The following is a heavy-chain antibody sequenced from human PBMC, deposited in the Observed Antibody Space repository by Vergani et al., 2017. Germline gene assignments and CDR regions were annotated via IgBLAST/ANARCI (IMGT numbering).Heavy chain of an antibody. J-gene: IGHJ5*02. CDR3: ARARXGGACFMSNWLDT. CDR2: VKSDGNSA. CDR1: GFTLGQYW. D-gene: IGHD2-15*01. V-gene: IGHV3-74*03. Sequence: EVQLVESGGGLVQPGGPLRLSCAASGFTLGQYWMHWVRQTPGTGLEWVSRVKSDGNSAMYADSVKGRFTISRVNSKNTLYLEMESLRVEDTAVYYCARARXGGACFMSNWLDTWGQGTLVSVSS.